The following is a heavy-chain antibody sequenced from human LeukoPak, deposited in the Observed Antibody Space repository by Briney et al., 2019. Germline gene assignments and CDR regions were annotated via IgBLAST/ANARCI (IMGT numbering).Heavy chain of an antibody. V-gene: IGHV4-61*02. J-gene: IGHJ4*02. Sequence: PSETMSLTCTVSAGSISIGSYYWSWIRQPAGKGLEWIGRIYTSGGTNYSPSLKSRVTISVDTSKNQFSLKLSSVTAADTAVYYCARYGYDSSGYHFDYWGQGTLVTVSS. CDR3: ARYGYDSSGYHFDY. CDR2: IYTSGGT. D-gene: IGHD3-22*01. CDR1: AGSISIGSYY.